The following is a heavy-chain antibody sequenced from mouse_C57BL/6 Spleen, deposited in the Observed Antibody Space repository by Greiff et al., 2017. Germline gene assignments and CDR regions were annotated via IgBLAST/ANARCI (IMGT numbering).Heavy chain of an antibody. Sequence: QVQLQQSGAELVRPGASVTLSCKASGYTFTDYEMHWVKQTPVHGLEWIGAIDPETGGTAYNQKFKGKAILTADKSSSTAYMELRSLTSEDSAVYYCTRGLITTVVATNDYWGQGTTLTVSS. CDR3: TRGLITTVVATNDY. J-gene: IGHJ2*01. CDR2: IDPETGGT. CDR1: GYTFTDYE. V-gene: IGHV1-15*01. D-gene: IGHD1-1*01.